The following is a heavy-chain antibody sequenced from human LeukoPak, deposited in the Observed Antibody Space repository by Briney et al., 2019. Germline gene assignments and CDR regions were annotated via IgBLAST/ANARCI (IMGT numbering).Heavy chain of an antibody. Sequence: VASVKVSCKASGYTFTSYYMHWVRQAPGQGLEWMGIINPSGGSTSYAQKFQGRVTMTRDTSTSTVYMELSSLRSEDTAVYYCARRRRIVVVVAATSDAFDIWGQGTMVTVSS. V-gene: IGHV1-46*01. CDR2: INPSGGST. CDR1: GYTFTSYY. CDR3: ARRRRIVVVVAATSDAFDI. D-gene: IGHD2-15*01. J-gene: IGHJ3*02.